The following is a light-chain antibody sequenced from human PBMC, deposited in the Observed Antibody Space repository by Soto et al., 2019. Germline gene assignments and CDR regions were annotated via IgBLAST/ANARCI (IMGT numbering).Light chain of an antibody. CDR3: AAWDDSLSGWV. CDR2: RSD. Sequence: QSVVTQPPSASGTPGQRVTISCSGSSSNIGINNVYWYQQFPGTAPKLLIYRSDQRPSGVPDRFSGSKSGTSASLAISGLRSEDEADYYCAAWDDSLSGWVFGGGTKVTVL. J-gene: IGLJ3*02. CDR1: SSNIGINN. V-gene: IGLV1-47*01.